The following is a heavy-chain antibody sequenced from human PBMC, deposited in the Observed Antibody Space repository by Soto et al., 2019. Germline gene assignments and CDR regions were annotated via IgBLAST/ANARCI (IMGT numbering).Heavy chain of an antibody. CDR2: IYWDDDK. CDR3: AHRRGRGYRVDY. V-gene: IGHV2-5*02. J-gene: IGHJ4*02. CDR1: GFSLSTSGVG. D-gene: IGHD5-18*01. Sequence: QITLKESGPTLVKPTQTLTLTCTFSGFSLSTSGVGVGWIRQPPGKALEWLALIYWDDDKRYSPSLKSRLTINKDTSKNQGVLTMTNMDPVDTATYYCAHRRGRGYRVDYWGQGTLVTVSS.